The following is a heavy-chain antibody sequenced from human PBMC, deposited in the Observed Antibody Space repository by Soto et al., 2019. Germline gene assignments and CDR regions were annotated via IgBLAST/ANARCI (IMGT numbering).Heavy chain of an antibody. J-gene: IGHJ4*02. CDR1: GASITSDNYY. Sequence: SETLSLTCIVSGASITSDNYYWSWIRQLPGKGLEWLGYIYYSGSAYYSPSLKSRVSISVDPSKNQFSLKLNSVTAADTAVYYCAREHPCSSAPCSYFFDSWGQGTLVPVSS. V-gene: IGHV4-31*03. CDR3: AREHPCSSAPCSYFFDS. CDR2: IYYSGSA. D-gene: IGHD3-10*02.